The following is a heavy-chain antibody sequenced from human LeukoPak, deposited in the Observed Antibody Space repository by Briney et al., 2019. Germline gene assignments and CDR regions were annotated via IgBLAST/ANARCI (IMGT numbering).Heavy chain of an antibody. D-gene: IGHD3-3*01. V-gene: IGHV1-69*04. Sequence: SVKVSCKASGGTFSSYAISWVRQAPGQGLEWMGRIIPILGIANYAQKFQGRVTITADKSTSTAYMELSSLRSEDTAVYYCARRKDSFGVGAWGVEDAFDIWGQGTMVTVSS. CDR2: IIPILGIA. CDR3: ARRKDSFGVGAWGVEDAFDI. J-gene: IGHJ3*02. CDR1: GGTFSSYA.